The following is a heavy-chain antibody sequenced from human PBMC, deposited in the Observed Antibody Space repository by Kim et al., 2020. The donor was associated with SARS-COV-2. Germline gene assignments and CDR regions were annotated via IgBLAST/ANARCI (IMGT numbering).Heavy chain of an antibody. J-gene: IGHJ6*02. V-gene: IGHV3-30*04. CDR2: ISYDGSNK. D-gene: IGHD3-10*01. CDR1: GFTFSSYA. Sequence: GSLRLSCAASGFTFSSYAMHWVRQAPGKGLEWVAVISYDGSNKYYADSVKGRFTISRDNSKNTLYLQMNSLRAEDTAVYYCARDSMGGSGMDGMDVWGQGTTVTVSS. CDR3: ARDSMGGSGMDGMDV.